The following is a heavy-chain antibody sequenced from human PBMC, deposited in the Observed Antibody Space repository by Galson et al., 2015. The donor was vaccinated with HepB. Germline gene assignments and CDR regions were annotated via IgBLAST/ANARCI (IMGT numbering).Heavy chain of an antibody. D-gene: IGHD2-8*02. V-gene: IGHV2-5*02. CDR2: IYWDDDK. CDR3: AHWVRGCSGGVCYTGPDY. CDR1: GFSLSTNGVG. Sequence: PALVKPTQTLTLTCTFSGFSLSTNGVGVAWIRQPPGKALEWLALIYWDDDKRYSPSLKSRLAITKDTSKNQVALTMTNMDPVDTGTYYCAHWVRGCSGGVCYTGPDYWGQGTPVTVSS. J-gene: IGHJ1*01.